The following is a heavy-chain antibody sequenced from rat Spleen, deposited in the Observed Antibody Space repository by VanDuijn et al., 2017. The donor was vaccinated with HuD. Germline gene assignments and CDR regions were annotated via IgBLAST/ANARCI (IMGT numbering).Heavy chain of an antibody. CDR3: TRANWAPDY. Sequence: QVQLXESGPGXVQPSQTXSLTCTVSGFSLTSYGVSWVRQPPGKGLEWMGGIWGDGSTKYNSAPKSRLSISRDTSKSQVFLKMNSLQTEDTAIYFCTRANWAPDYWGQGVMVTVSS. CDR2: IWGDGST. V-gene: IGHV2-15*01. CDR1: GFSLTSYG. D-gene: IGHD5-1*01. J-gene: IGHJ2*01.